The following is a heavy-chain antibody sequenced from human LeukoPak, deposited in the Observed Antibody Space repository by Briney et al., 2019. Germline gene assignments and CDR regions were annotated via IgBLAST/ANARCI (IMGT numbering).Heavy chain of an antibody. Sequence: AGRSLRLSCAASGFTLTSYEMNWVRLAPGKGLEWISYISRAGNSIYYADSVKGRFTVSRDSAKNSLYLQMNSLRAEGTAVYYCARGPYSSNWYVDYWGQGTLVTVAS. D-gene: IGHD6-13*01. CDR1: GFTLTSYE. CDR3: ARGPYSSNWYVDY. V-gene: IGHV3-48*03. CDR2: ISRAGNSI. J-gene: IGHJ4*02.